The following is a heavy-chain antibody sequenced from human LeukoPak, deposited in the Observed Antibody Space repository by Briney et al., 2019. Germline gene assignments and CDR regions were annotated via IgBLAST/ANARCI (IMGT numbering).Heavy chain of an antibody. CDR2: ISYDGSNK. D-gene: IGHD6-13*01. CDR3: VKDSTGYSSSWYSPLYFDY. CDR1: GFTFSTYG. V-gene: IGHV3-30*18. Sequence: GGSLRLSCAASGFTFSTYGMHWVRQAPGKGLEWVAVISYDGSNKYYADSVKGRFTISKDNSKNTLYLQMNSLRAEDTAVYYCVKDSTGYSSSWYSPLYFDYWGQGTLVTVSS. J-gene: IGHJ4*02.